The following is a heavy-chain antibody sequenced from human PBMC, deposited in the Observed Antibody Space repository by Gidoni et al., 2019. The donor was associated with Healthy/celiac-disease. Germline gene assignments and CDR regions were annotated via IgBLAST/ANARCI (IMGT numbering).Heavy chain of an antibody. CDR1: GFSLRTSGMW. CDR2: IDWDDDK. Sequence: QVTLRESGPALVKPTQTLTLTCTFSGFSLRTSGMWVSWIRQPPGKALEWLALIDWDDDKYYSTSLKNRLTISKDTSKNQVVLTMTNMDPVDTATYYCARMIDSSSWYMGGLDYYYYGMDVWGQGTTVTVSS. CDR3: ARMIDSSSWYMGGLDYYYYGMDV. J-gene: IGHJ6*02. V-gene: IGHV2-70*01. D-gene: IGHD6-13*01.